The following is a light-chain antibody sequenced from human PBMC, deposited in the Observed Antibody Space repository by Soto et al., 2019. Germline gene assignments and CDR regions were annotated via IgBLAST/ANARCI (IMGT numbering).Light chain of an antibody. CDR2: GVS. J-gene: IGKJ4*01. Sequence: EIVLTQSPDTLSLSPGQRATLSCRASQSVRSDYFAWYQQKPGQAPRVIIFGVSTRATGVPDRFSGSGSGTDFTLTISRLEHEDFEMYYCQQYGNSPLTLRGGTKVDIK. CDR1: QSVRSDY. CDR3: QQYGNSPLT. V-gene: IGKV3-20*01.